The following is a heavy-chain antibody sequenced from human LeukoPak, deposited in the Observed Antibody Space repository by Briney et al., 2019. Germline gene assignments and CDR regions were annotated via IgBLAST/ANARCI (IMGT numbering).Heavy chain of an antibody. D-gene: IGHD1-1*01. Sequence: TGGSLRLSCAASGFTFSSYSMNWVRQAPGKGLEWISYIGISSGNTKYADSVKGRFTISGDSAKNSLYLQMNSLRVENTAVYYCARDHNYAFDNWGQGTLVTVSS. CDR1: GFTFSSYS. V-gene: IGHV3-48*04. J-gene: IGHJ4*02. CDR3: ARDHNYAFDN. CDR2: IGISSGNT.